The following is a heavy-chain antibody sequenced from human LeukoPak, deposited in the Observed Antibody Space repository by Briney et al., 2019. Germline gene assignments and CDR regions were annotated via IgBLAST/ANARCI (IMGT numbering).Heavy chain of an antibody. Sequence: GGSLRLSCAASGFDVSKNYMNWVRQPPGKGLEWVSLIYSGGTTYYPDFVKGRFTISRDNAKNSLYLQMNSLRAEDTAVYYCAELGITMIGGVWGKGTTVTISS. D-gene: IGHD3-10*02. CDR3: AELGITMIGGV. CDR2: IYSGGTT. J-gene: IGHJ6*04. CDR1: GFDVSKNY. V-gene: IGHV3-66*01.